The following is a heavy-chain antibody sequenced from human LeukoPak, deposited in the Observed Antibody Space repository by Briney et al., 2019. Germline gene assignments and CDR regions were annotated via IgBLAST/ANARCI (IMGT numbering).Heavy chain of an antibody. D-gene: IGHD3-10*01. Sequence: GGSLRLSCAPSGFAFTASSMVWVRQTPGKGLEWVSEISARGDRTYYPDSVKGRFTTSRDNSKNTLFLQMTSLRAEDTAQYYCARGVDGALDYWGQGTQVTVSS. CDR2: ISARGDRT. CDR3: ARGVDGALDY. J-gene: IGHJ4*02. V-gene: IGHV3-23*01. CDR1: GFAFTASS.